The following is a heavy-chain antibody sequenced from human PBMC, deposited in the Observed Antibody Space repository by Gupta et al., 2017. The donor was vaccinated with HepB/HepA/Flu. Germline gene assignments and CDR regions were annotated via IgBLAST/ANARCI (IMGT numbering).Heavy chain of an antibody. Sequence: QVQLQQWGAGLLTPSATLSLTCAVYGGSFSGYYWSWIRQPPGKGLEWIGESNHSGSTNYNPSLKNRVTISGDTSKNQFSLKLSSVTAADTAVYYCARLVSDIVVVPAASHPSFDYWGQGTLVTVSS. CDR3: ARLVSDIVVVPAASHPSFDY. J-gene: IGHJ4*02. CDR2: SNHSGST. V-gene: IGHV4-34*01. D-gene: IGHD2-2*01. CDR1: GGSFSGYY.